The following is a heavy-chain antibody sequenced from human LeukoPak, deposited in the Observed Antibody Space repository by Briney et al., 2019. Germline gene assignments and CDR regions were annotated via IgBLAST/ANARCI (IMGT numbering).Heavy chain of an antibody. CDR2: VYHSGFT. V-gene: IGHV4-39*01. CDR1: GASVSDSRFF. J-gene: IGHJ5*02. D-gene: IGHD1-26*01. Sequence: PSETLSLTCTVSGASVSDSRFFWAWIRQPPGKGLQWIGIVYHSGFTYYNPSLKSRVSISIDTPQNQFSLTVTSVIASDTSIYYCARQGIAGAELDPWGQGTLVTVSS. CDR3: ARQGIAGAELDP.